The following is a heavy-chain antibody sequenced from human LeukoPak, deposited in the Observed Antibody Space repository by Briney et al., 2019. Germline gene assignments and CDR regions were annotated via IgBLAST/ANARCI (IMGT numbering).Heavy chain of an antibody. CDR1: GYTLTELS. CDR2: FDPEDGET. Sequence: ASVKVSCKVSGYTLTELSMHWVRQAPGKGLEWMGGFDPEDGETIYAQKFQGRVTMTEDTSTDTAYMELSSLRSEDTAVYYCATEARVGAPPTAFDYWGQGTLVTVSS. J-gene: IGHJ4*02. D-gene: IGHD1-26*01. V-gene: IGHV1-24*01. CDR3: ATEARVGAPPTAFDY.